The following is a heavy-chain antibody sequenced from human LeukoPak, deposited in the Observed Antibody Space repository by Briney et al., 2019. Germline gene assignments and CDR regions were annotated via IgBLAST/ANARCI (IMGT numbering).Heavy chain of an antibody. CDR1: GYTFTSYY. D-gene: IGHD6-19*01. J-gene: IGHJ3*02. Sequence: ASVKVSCKASGYTFTSYYMHWVRQATGQGLEWMGWMNPNSGNTGCAQKFQGRVTITRNTSISTAYMELSSLRSEDTAVYYCARGRTRYSSGWYDAFDIWGQGTMVTVSS. CDR2: MNPNSGNT. CDR3: ARGRTRYSSGWYDAFDI. V-gene: IGHV1-8*03.